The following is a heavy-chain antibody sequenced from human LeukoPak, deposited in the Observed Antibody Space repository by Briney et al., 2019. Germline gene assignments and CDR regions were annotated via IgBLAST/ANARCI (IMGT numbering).Heavy chain of an antibody. CDR1: GGSFSGYY. V-gene: IGHV4-34*01. CDR2: INHSGST. D-gene: IGHD6-13*01. Sequence: SETLSLTCAVYGGSFSGYYWSWIRQPPGKGLEWIGEINHSGSTNSNPSLKSRVTISVDTSKNQFSLKLSSVTAADTAVYYCARGFESAARTIYYFDYWGQGTLVTVSS. CDR3: ARGFESAARTIYYFDY. J-gene: IGHJ4*02.